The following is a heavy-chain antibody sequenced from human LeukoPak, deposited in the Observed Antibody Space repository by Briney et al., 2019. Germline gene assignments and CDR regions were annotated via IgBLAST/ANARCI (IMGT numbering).Heavy chain of an antibody. CDR1: GSTFSNYW. CDR2: INSDGSTT. J-gene: IGHJ3*02. CDR3: ARDRGSGSFDI. V-gene: IGHV3-74*01. Sequence: PGGSLRLSCAASGSTFSNYWMHWVRQAPGKGLVWVSVINSDGSTTSHADSVKGRSTISRDNAKNTLYLQMKSLRAEDTAVYYCARDRGSGSFDIWGQGTMVTVSS. D-gene: IGHD3-10*01.